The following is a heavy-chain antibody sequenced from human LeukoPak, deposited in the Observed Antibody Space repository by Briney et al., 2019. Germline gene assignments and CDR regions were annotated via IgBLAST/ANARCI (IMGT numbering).Heavy chain of an antibody. CDR2: ISGSGADT. CDR3: AKQLDSGNYYPTGDDY. Sequence: GGSLRLSCAASGFTLSSYATTWVRQAPGKGLEWVSAISGSGADTYYADSVKGRFTISRDTSKNTAYLQMNSLRDEDTAVYYCAKQLDSGNYYPTGDDYWGQGTLVTVSS. D-gene: IGHD3-10*01. V-gene: IGHV3-23*01. CDR1: GFTLSSYA. J-gene: IGHJ4*02.